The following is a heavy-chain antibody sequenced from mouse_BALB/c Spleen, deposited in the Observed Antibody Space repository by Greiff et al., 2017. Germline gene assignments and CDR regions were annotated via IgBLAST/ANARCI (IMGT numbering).Heavy chain of an antibody. V-gene: IGHV1-80*01. D-gene: IGHD1-1*01. J-gene: IGHJ4*01. CDR2: IYPGDGDT. CDR3: ARRGWLLRYYYAMDY. Sequence: QVQLQQSGAELVRPGSSVKISCKASGYAFSSYWMNWVKQRPGQGLEWIGQIYPGDGDTNYNGKFKGKATLTADKSSSTAYMQLSSLTSEDSAVYYCARRGWLLRYYYAMDYWGQGTSVTVSS. CDR1: GYAFSSYW.